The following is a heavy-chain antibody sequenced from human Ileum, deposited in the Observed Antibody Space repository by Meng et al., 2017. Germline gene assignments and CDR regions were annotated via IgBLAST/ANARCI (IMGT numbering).Heavy chain of an antibody. D-gene: IGHD2-2*01. CDR1: GFTFSRSW. J-gene: IGHJ4*02. CDR3: TADGGVPAASPY. CDR2: INDDGSTT. Sequence: EVRLVESGGGLVQPGGSLRLSCAASGFTFSRSWMHGVRQVPGKGLLWVAHINDDGSTTTYADSVMGRFTISRDNARNTVDLQMSSLRAEDTAIYYCTADGGVPAASPYWGQGILVTVSS. V-gene: IGHV3-74*03.